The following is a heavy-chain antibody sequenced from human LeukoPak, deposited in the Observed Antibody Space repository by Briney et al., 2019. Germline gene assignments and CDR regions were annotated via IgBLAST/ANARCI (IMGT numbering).Heavy chain of an antibody. CDR2: INAGNGNT. J-gene: IGHJ3*02. CDR1: GGTFSSYA. D-gene: IGHD5-24*01. Sequence: ASVKVSCKASGGTFSSYAISWVRQAPGQRLEWMGWINAGNGNTKYSQEFQGRVTITRDTSASTAYMELSSLRSEDMAVYYCARAHKMATIDGDAFDIWGQGTMVTVSS. CDR3: ARAHKMATIDGDAFDI. V-gene: IGHV1-3*03.